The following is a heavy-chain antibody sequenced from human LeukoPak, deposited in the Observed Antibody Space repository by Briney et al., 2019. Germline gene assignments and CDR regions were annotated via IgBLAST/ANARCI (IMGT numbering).Heavy chain of an antibody. J-gene: IGHJ4*02. D-gene: IGHD4-23*01. Sequence: SVTVSFKASGGTFSIYTISWVRQAPGQGLEWMGGIIPILGIANYAQKFQGRVTITADKSTSTAYMELSSLRSEDTAVYYCARGIVYGGNTRYFDYWGQGTLVTVSS. CDR1: GGTFSIYT. CDR2: IIPILGIA. V-gene: IGHV1-69*10. CDR3: ARGIVYGGNTRYFDY.